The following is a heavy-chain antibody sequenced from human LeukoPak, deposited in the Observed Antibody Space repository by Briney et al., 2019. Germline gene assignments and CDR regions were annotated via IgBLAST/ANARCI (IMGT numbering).Heavy chain of an antibody. CDR2: ISGGGGST. V-gene: IGHV3-23*01. CDR3: AKGSGINHYHWIDP. D-gene: IGHD1-14*01. J-gene: IGHJ5*02. Sequence: GGSLRLSCAVSGFSVTNNYMSWVRQAPGKGLEWVSDISGGGGSTYYADSVKGRFTISRDNSKNTLYLQMDSLRAEDTALYYCAKGSGINHYHWIDPWGQGTLVTVSS. CDR1: GFSVTNNY.